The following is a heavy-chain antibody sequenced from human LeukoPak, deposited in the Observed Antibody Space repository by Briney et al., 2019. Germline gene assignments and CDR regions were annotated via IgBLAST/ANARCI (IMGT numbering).Heavy chain of an antibody. CDR3: AKDPYYDILTGYSDY. Sequence: QTGGSLRLSCAASGFTFSSYAMSWVRQAPGKGLEWVSAISGSGGSTYYADFVKGRFTISRDNSKNTLYLQMNSLRAEDTAVYYCAKDPYYDILTGYSDYWGQGTLVTVSS. J-gene: IGHJ4*02. CDR1: GFTFSSYA. D-gene: IGHD3-9*01. CDR2: ISGSGGST. V-gene: IGHV3-23*01.